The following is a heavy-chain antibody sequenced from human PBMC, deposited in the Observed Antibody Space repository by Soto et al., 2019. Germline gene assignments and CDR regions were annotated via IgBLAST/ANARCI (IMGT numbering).Heavy chain of an antibody. CDR3: ARGCSSTSCYGLDLYYYGMDV. CDR2: MNPNSGNT. CDR1: GYTFTSYD. J-gene: IGHJ6*02. V-gene: IGHV1-8*01. Sequence: ASVKVSCKASGYTFTSYDINWVRQATGQGLEWMGWMNPNSGNTGYAQKFQGRVTMTRNTSISTAYMELSSLRSEDTAVYYCARGCSSTSCYGLDLYYYGMDVWGQGTPVTVSS. D-gene: IGHD2-2*01.